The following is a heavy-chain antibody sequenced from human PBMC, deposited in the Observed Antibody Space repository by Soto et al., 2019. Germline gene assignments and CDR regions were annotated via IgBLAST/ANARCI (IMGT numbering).Heavy chain of an antibody. D-gene: IGHD6-13*01. V-gene: IGHV4-30-4*02. CDR2: IYYSGST. J-gene: IGHJ3*02. CDR3: ARDMGSSSPDAFDI. CDR1: GGSISSGDYY. Sequence: PSETLSLTCTVSGGSISSGDYYWSWIRQPPGKGLEWIGYIYYSGSTNYNPSLKSRVTISVDTSKNQFSLKLSSVTAADTAVYYCARDMGSSSPDAFDIWGQGTMVTVSS.